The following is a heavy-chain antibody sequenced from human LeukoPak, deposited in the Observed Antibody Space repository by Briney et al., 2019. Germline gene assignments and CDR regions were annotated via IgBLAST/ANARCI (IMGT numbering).Heavy chain of an antibody. Sequence: PGGSLRLSCAASGFTFSSHSMNWVRQAPGKGLEWVSSISSSSSYIYYADSVKGRFTISRDNAKNSLYLQMNSLRAEDTAVYYCARVHSSSWCLDYWGQGTLVTVSS. D-gene: IGHD6-13*01. CDR1: GFTFSSHS. J-gene: IGHJ4*02. V-gene: IGHV3-21*01. CDR3: ARVHSSSWCLDY. CDR2: ISSSSSYI.